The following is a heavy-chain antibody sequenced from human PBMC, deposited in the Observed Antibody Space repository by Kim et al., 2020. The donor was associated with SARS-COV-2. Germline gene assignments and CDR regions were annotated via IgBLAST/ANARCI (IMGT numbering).Heavy chain of an antibody. J-gene: IGHJ3*02. V-gene: IGHV3-15*01. CDR1: GFTFSNAW. CDR2: IKSKTDGGTT. D-gene: IGHD3-22*01. CDR3: TTAVRRDSSGIFDI. Sequence: GGSLRLSCAASGFTFSNAWMSWVRQAPGKGLEWVGRIKSKTDGGTTDYAAPVKGRFTISRDDSKNTLYLQMNSLKTEDTAVYYCTTAVRRDSSGIFDIWGQGTMVTVSS.